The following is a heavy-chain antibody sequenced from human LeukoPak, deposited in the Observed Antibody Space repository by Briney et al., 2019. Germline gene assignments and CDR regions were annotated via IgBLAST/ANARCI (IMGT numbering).Heavy chain of an antibody. J-gene: IGHJ4*02. D-gene: IGHD2-8*01. CDR3: ALPYCSNGVCYTSYFHN. CDR1: GGSISSRSYY. V-gene: IGHV4-39*01. CDR2: IYSSGST. Sequence: PSETLSLTCTVSGGSISSRSYYWGWIRQPPGKGLEWIGNIYSSGSTSYNPSLESRVTISVDTSKNQFSLKLSSVTAADTAVYYCALPYCSNGVCYTSYFHNWGQGTLVTVSS.